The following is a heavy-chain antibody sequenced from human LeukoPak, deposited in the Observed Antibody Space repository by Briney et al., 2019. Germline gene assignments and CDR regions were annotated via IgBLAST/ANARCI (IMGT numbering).Heavy chain of an antibody. V-gene: IGHV4-4*07. Sequence: SETLSLTCTVFGGSTSSYYWSWIRQPAGKGLEWVGRIYTSGSTNYNPSLKSRVTMSVDTSKNQFSLKLGSVTAADTAVYYCARVVGGSWDDAFDIWGQGAMVTVSS. CDR3: ARVVGGSWDDAFDI. CDR1: GGSTSSYY. D-gene: IGHD2-15*01. CDR2: IYTSGST. J-gene: IGHJ3*02.